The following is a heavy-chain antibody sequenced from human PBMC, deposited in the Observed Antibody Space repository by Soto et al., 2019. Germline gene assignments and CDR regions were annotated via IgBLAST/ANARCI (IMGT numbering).Heavy chain of an antibody. V-gene: IGHV3-30-3*01. CDR2: ISYDGSNK. D-gene: IGHD3-22*01. CDR1: GFTFSSYA. Sequence: GGSLRLSCAASGFTFSSYAMHSVRQAPGKGLEWVAVISYDGSNKYYADSVKGRFTISRDNSKNTLYLQMNSLRAEDTAVYYCASLDPSITMTHPAFDIWGQGTMVTVSS. CDR3: ASLDPSITMTHPAFDI. J-gene: IGHJ3*02.